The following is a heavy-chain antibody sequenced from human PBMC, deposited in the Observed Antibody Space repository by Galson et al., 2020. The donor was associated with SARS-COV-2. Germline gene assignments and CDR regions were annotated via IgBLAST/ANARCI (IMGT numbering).Heavy chain of an antibody. CDR2: INPSGDIT. CDR3: AREWGDINSSVFDY. V-gene: IGHV1-46*04. J-gene: IGHJ4*02. D-gene: IGHD2-21*01. CDR1: GYTFISFY. Sequence: SVKVSCKPSGYTFISFYIHWVRQAPGQGLEWMGVINPSGDITSYAQKLRGRVTVTRDMSTQTVYMELSSLTSEDTAVYYCAREWGDINSSVFDYWGQGSLVVVSS.